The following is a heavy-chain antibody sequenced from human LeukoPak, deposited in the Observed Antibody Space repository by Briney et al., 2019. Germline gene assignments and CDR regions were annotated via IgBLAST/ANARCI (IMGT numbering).Heavy chain of an antibody. CDR3: ARRYYYYYYMDV. V-gene: IGHV1-8*01. J-gene: IGHJ6*03. CDR2: MNPNSGNT. Sequence: GASVKVSCRASGYTFTGYDINWVRQATGQGHEWMGWMNPNSGNTGYAQKFQGRVTMTRNTSISTAYMELSSLRSEDTAVYYCARRYYYYYYMDVWGKGTTVTVSS. CDR1: GYTFTGYD.